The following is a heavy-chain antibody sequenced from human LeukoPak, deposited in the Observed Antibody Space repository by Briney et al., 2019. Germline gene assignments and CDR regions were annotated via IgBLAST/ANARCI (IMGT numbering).Heavy chain of an antibody. J-gene: IGHJ3*02. CDR3: ARTYCSGGSCHDAFDI. V-gene: IGHV4-61*01. CDR1: GVSVSSNSYY. Sequence: PSETLSLTCTVSGVSVSSNSYYWSWIRQPPGKGLEWIGYIYYSGSTNYNPSLKSRVTISVDTSKNQFSLKLSSVTAADTAVYYCARTYCSGGSCHDAFDIWGQGTMVTVSS. CDR2: IYYSGST. D-gene: IGHD2-15*01.